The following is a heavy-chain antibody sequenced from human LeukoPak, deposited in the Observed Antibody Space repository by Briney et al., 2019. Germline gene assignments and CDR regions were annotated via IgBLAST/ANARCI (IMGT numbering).Heavy chain of an antibody. V-gene: IGHV4-39*01. CDR3: ARHGGRGYSYGIDY. D-gene: IGHD5-18*01. J-gene: IGHJ4*02. CDR2: IYYSGST. CDR1: GGSISSYY. Sequence: SETLSLTCTVSGGSISSYYWGWIRQPPGKGLEWIGSIYYSGSTYYNPSLKSRVTISVDTSKNQFSLKLSSVTAADTAVYYCARHGGRGYSYGIDYWGQGTLVTVSS.